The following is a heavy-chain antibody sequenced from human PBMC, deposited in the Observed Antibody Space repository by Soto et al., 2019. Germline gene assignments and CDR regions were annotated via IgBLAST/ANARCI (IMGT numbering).Heavy chain of an antibody. CDR1: GYTFTGYY. CDR3: ARESCSGTSCNVDLDYGRAV. CDR2: INPNSGGT. J-gene: IGHJ6*04. Sequence: GASVKVSCKASGYTFTGYYMHWVRQAPGQGLEWMGWINPNSGGTNYAQKFQGWVTMTRDTSISTAYMELSRLRSDDTAVYYCARESCSGTSCNVDLDYGRAVWAKGTTVPVSS. D-gene: IGHD2-2*01. V-gene: IGHV1-2*04.